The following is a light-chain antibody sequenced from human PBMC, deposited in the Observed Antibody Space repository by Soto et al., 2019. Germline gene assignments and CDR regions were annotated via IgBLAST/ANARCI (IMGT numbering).Light chain of an antibody. CDR2: SAT. J-gene: IGLJ3*02. CDR3: LLYFGGALV. V-gene: IGLV7-43*01. CDR1: TGAVTRGDY. Sequence: QTVVTQEPSLTVSPGGTVTLTCASGTGAVTRGDYPNWFQQKPGQAPTALIYSATYKHSWTPARFSGSLLGGKAALTVSGVQAEDEADYYCLLYFGGALVFGGGTKVTVL.